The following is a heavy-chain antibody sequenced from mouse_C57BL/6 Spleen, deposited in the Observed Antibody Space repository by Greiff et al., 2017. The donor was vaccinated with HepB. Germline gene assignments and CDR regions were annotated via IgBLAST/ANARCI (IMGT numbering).Heavy chain of an antibody. J-gene: IGHJ3*01. Sequence: DVQLVESGPGLVKPSQSLSLTCSVTGYSITSGYYWNWIRQFPGNKLEWMGYISYDGSNNYNPSLKNRISITRDTSKNQFFLKLNSVTTEDTATYYCAREGDYDYEDWFAYWGQGTLVTVSA. CDR1: GYSITSGYY. D-gene: IGHD2-4*01. CDR3: AREGDYDYEDWFAY. V-gene: IGHV3-6*01. CDR2: ISYDGSN.